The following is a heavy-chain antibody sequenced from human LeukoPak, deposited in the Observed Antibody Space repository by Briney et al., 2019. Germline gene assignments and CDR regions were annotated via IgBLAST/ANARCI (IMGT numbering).Heavy chain of an antibody. J-gene: IGHJ4*02. CDR3: ASRKEYTTSSVFY. CDR2: ISGSGGST. Sequence: PGGSLRLSRAASGFTFSSYAMSWVRQAPGKGLEWVAAISGSGGSTYYADSVKGRFTISRDNSKNTVSLRMDSLRAEDSAVYYCASRKEYTTSSVFYWGQGTLVTVSS. CDR1: GFTFSSYA. D-gene: IGHD6-6*01. V-gene: IGHV3-23*01.